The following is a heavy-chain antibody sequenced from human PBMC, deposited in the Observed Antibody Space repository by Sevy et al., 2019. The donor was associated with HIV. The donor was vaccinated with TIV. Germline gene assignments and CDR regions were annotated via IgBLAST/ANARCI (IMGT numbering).Heavy chain of an antibody. CDR2: ISYTSTTI. J-gene: IGHJ6*02. Sequence: GGSLRLSCAVSAFTFNTYNMNWVRQAPGKGLEWVSYISYTSTTIYYADSVRGRFTISRDNAKNTLYLQMNSLRDEDTAVYYCASSDATSRFGYYYFAMDFWGQGTSVTVSS. CDR1: AFTFNTYN. D-gene: IGHD3-22*01. CDR3: ASSDATSRFGYYYFAMDF. V-gene: IGHV3-48*02.